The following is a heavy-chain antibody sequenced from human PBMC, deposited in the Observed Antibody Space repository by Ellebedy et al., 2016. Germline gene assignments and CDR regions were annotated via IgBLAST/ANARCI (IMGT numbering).Heavy chain of an antibody. CDR3: AHRLGRGVGPETHFDH. CDR1: GFSLTRFGAG. D-gene: IGHD3-10*01. CDR2: VYWDESQ. J-gene: IGHJ4*02. V-gene: IGHV2-5*02. Sequence: SGPTLVXPTQTLTLTCTVSGFSLTRFGAGVAWIRQPPGKALEWLTFVYWDESQDFTPSLRTRLTVTKDTSRNRVVLTMTNVDPMDTGTYYCAHRLGRGVGPETHFDHWGRGILVTVSS.